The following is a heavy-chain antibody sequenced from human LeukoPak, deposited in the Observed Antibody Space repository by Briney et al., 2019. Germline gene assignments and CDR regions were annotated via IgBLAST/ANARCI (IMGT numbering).Heavy chain of an antibody. CDR2: ISAYNCNT. CDR1: GYTFTSYG. V-gene: IGHV1-18*01. Sequence: SLKVSCKASGYTFTSYGISWVRQAPGQGLEWMGWISAYNCNTNDAQKLQGRVTMTTDASTSTAYMELRSLRSDDTAVYYCATFRGDGSPVGVDVWGKGTTVTVPS. CDR3: ATFRGDGSPVGVDV. D-gene: IGHD3-10*01. J-gene: IGHJ6*04.